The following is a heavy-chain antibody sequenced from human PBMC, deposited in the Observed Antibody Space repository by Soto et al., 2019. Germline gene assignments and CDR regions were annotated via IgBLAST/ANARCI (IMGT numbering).Heavy chain of an antibody. Sequence: GESLKISCKTSGYSFISYWVAWVRQLPGKGLEWMGTFYPGDSTSTYSPSFQGQVTISVDTSITTAYLQLNSLKASDTAMYYCARIIGYCRNNDCSWTFDVWGQGTMVTVS. V-gene: IGHV5-51*01. CDR2: FYPGDSTS. CDR3: ARIIGYCRNNDCSWTFDV. CDR1: GYSFISYW. D-gene: IGHD2-15*01. J-gene: IGHJ3*01.